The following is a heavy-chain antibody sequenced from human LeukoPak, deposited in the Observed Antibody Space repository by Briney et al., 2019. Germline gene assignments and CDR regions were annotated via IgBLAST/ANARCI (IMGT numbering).Heavy chain of an antibody. D-gene: IGHD3-3*01. V-gene: IGHV4-39*01. CDR1: GGSISSSSYY. J-gene: IGHJ4*02. Sequence: SETLSLTCTVSGGSISSSSYYWGWIRQPPGKGLEWIGSIYYSGSTYYNPSLKSRVTISVDTSKNQFSLKLSSVTAADTAAYYCARQGLRFLEWLSTDFDYWGQGTLVTVSS. CDR3: ARQGLRFLEWLSTDFDY. CDR2: IYYSGST.